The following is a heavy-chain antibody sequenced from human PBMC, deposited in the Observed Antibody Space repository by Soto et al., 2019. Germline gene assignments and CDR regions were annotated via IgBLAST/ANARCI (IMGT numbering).Heavy chain of an antibody. D-gene: IGHD1-26*01. CDR2: ISGSGGST. V-gene: IGHV3-23*01. CDR3: AKDGSWELLPPYYYYGMDV. Sequence: PGGSLRLSCAASGFTFSSYAMSWVRQAPGKGLEWVSAISGSGGSTYYADSVKGRFTISRDNSKNTLYLQMNSLRAEDTAVYYCAKDGSWELLPPYYYYGMDVWGQGTTVTVSS. CDR1: GFTFSSYA. J-gene: IGHJ6*02.